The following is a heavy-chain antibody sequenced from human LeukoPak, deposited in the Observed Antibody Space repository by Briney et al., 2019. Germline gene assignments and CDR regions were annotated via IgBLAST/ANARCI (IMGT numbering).Heavy chain of an antibody. CDR1: GGSISSGGYY. V-gene: IGHV4-31*03. CDR3: ARATSFLLCWAISY. Sequence: SETLSLTCTVSGGSISSGGYYWSCIRQHPGKGLECIGYIYYSGSTYYNPSLKSRVTISVDTSKNQFSLKLSSVTAADTAVYYCARATSFLLCWAISYWGQGTLVTVSS. D-gene: IGHD3-10*01. CDR2: IYYSGST. J-gene: IGHJ4*02.